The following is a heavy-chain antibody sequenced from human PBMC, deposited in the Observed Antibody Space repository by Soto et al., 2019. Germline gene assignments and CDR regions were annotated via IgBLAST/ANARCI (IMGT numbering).Heavy chain of an antibody. CDR2: ISSSSSYI. CDR1: GFTFSSYS. Sequence: GGSLRLSCAASGFTFSSYSMNWVRQAPGKGLEWVSSISSSSSYIYYADSVKGRFTISRDNAKNSLYLQMNSLRAEDTAVYYCARDWGYHYAYFDYWGQGTLVTVSS. V-gene: IGHV3-21*01. D-gene: IGHD5-12*01. CDR3: ARDWGYHYAYFDY. J-gene: IGHJ4*02.